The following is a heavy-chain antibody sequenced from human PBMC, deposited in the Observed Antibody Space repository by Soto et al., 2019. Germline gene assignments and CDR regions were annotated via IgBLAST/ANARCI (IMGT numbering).Heavy chain of an antibody. Sequence: SETLSLTCTVSGGSISGYYWSWIRQPPGKGLEWIGYIYYSGSTSYNPSLKSRLTISVDTSKNQFSLRLTSVTAADTAVYYCARVQDYWGQGILVTVSS. V-gene: IGHV4-59*08. CDR2: IYYSGST. J-gene: IGHJ4*02. D-gene: IGHD1-1*01. CDR3: ARVQDY. CDR1: GGSISGYY.